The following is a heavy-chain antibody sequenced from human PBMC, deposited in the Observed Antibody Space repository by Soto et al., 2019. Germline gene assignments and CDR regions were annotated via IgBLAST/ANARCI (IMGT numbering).Heavy chain of an antibody. D-gene: IGHD5-18*01. Sequence: QVQLQESGPGLVKPSETLSLTCTVSGASVSDYYWAWIRQSPEKGLQYIAYSSYHGTTNLNPALDSRINIAIDTSRNQFSLTVTSLTAADTAVYYCARARKSAYITGGFDSWGQGAQVTVSS. CDR2: SSYHGTT. CDR3: ARARKSAYITGGFDS. V-gene: IGHV4-59*02. J-gene: IGHJ4*02. CDR1: GASVSDYY.